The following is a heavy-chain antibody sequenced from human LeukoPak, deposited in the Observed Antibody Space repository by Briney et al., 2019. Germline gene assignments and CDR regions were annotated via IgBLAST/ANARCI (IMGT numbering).Heavy chain of an antibody. V-gene: IGHV4-34*01. CDR1: GGSFSGYY. CDR3: ATGRMDV. Sequence: SETLSLTCAVYGGSFSGYYWSWIRQPPGKGLEWIGEINHSGSTNYNPSLKSRVTISVDTSKNQFSLKLSSVTAADTAVYYCATGRMDVWGKGTTVTASS. CDR2: INHSGST. J-gene: IGHJ6*04.